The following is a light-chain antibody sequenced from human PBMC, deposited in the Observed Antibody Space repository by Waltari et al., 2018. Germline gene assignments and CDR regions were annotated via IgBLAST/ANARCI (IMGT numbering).Light chain of an antibody. CDR2: DVS. V-gene: IGLV2-14*03. J-gene: IGLJ2*01. CDR3: SSYISSSTLEL. CDR1: TSDVGAYNH. Sequence: QSALTQPASVPGSPGHPITLPCTAPTSDVGAYNHVSWYQQHPGKAPKLIIFDVSNRPSGVSNRFSGSKSGNTASLTSSGLQAEDEADYYCSSYISSSTLELFGGGTSLTVL.